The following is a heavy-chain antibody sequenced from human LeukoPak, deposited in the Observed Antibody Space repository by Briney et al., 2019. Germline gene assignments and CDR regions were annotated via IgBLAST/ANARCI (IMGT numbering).Heavy chain of an antibody. Sequence: SETLSLTCSVSGGSINSYYWTWIRQPPGKGLEWIGYIYYTGTTNYNPSLESRVTMSVDTSKNQFSLKLSSVTAADTAVYYCARARGISAAVHYWGQGILVTVSS. D-gene: IGHD6-13*01. CDR3: ARARGISAAVHY. CDR1: GGSINSYY. CDR2: IYYTGTT. V-gene: IGHV4-59*01. J-gene: IGHJ4*02.